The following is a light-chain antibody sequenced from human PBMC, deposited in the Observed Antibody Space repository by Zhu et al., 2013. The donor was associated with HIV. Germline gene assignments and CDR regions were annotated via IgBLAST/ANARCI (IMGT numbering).Light chain of an antibody. Sequence: SYVLTQPPSVSVAPGKTAMITCGGNNIGSKTVHWYQQKPGQAPVVVIYDDSDRPSGIPERFSGSNSVNTATLTISRVEAGDEADYYCQVWDNINDHLVVFGGGTKLTVL. CDR3: QVWDNINDHLVV. V-gene: IGLV3-21*04. CDR1: NIGSKT. CDR2: DDS. J-gene: IGLJ2*01.